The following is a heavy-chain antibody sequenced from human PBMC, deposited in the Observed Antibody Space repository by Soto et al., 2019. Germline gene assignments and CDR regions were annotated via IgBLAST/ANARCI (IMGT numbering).Heavy chain of an antibody. D-gene: IGHD3-10*01. Sequence: EVQLVESGGGLVQAGGSLRLSCAASGFTFSGYGMHWVRQAAGESLEWVSVIGTSGHAFYADSVKGRFTITREDAKNSVYLQMNSLRAEDTAVYYCAKDLKVSGSHYGTLNYYYGMDVWGQGTTVSVSS. CDR1: GFTFSGYG. CDR3: AKDLKVSGSHYGTLNYYYGMDV. CDR2: IGTSGHA. V-gene: IGHV3-13*01. J-gene: IGHJ6*02.